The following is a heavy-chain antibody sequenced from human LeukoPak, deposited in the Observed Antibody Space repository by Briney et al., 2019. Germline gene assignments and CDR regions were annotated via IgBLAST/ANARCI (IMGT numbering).Heavy chain of an antibody. CDR3: PRERYYYDSSGSYYFDY. CDR2: ISYDGSNK. Sequence: PGGSLRLSCAASGFTFSSYAMHWVRQAPGKGLEWVAVISYDGSNKYNADSVKGRFTISRDNSKNTLYLQMNSLRAEDTAVYYCPRERYYYDSSGSYYFDYWGQGTLVTVSS. J-gene: IGHJ4*02. D-gene: IGHD3-22*01. CDR1: GFTFSSYA. V-gene: IGHV3-30-3*01.